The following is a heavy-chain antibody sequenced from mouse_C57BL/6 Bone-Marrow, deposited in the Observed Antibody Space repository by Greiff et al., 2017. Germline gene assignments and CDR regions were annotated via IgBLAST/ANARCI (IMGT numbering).Heavy chain of an antibody. CDR3: ARRGADYLWYFDV. V-gene: IGHV2-2*01. D-gene: IGHD2-4*01. CDR2: IWSGGST. Sequence: QVQLKESGPGLVQPSQSLSITCTVSGFSLTSYGVHWVRQSPGKGLEWLGVIWSGGSTDYNAAFISRMSISKDNSKSQVFFKMTSLQADDTAIYYCARRGADYLWYFDVWGTGTTVTVSS. J-gene: IGHJ1*03. CDR1: GFSLTSYG.